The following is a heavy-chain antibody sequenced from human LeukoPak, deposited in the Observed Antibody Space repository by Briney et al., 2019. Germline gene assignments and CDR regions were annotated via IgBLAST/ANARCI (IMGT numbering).Heavy chain of an antibody. V-gene: IGHV3-30*09. CDR3: ARVSVVVVADSYFAY. CDR1: GFTFRSYA. D-gene: IGHD2-15*01. J-gene: IGHJ4*02. Sequence: GGSLRLSCAASGFTFRSYAMHWVRQAPGKGLEWVAVISYDGSNKYYADSVKGRFAISRDNSKNTLYLQMNSLRAEDTAVYYCARVSVVVVADSYFAYWGQGTLVTVSS. CDR2: ISYDGSNK.